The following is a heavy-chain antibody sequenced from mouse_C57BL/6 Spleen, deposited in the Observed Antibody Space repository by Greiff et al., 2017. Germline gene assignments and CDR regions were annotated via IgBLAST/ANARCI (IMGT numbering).Heavy chain of an antibody. CDR3: ARYGYDRLAY. D-gene: IGHD2-2*01. J-gene: IGHJ3*01. CDR1: GFSLTSYA. CDR2: IWTGGGT. V-gene: IGHV2-9-1*01. Sequence: QVQLQQSGPGLVAPSQSLSITCTVSGFSLTSYAISWVRQTPGKGLEWLGVIWTGGGTNYNSALKSRLSISKDNCKSQVFVKMNSLQTDDTARYYCARYGYDRLAYWGQGTLVTVSA.